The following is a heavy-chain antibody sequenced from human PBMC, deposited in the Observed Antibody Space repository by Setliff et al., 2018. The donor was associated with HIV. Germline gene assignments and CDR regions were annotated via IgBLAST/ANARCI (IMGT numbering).Heavy chain of an antibody. J-gene: IGHJ6*02. CDR1: GGSISSHC. CDR2: IYASGSI. Sequence: PSETLSLTCTVSGGSISSHCWSWIRQSPGKALEWIGYIYASGSIIYNPSLKSRVTMSVDTSKNQFSLKLSSVTAADTAVYYCARGGYYYYFGVDVWGQGTTVTVSS. V-gene: IGHV4-4*08. D-gene: IGHD3-16*01. CDR3: ARGGYYYYFGVDV.